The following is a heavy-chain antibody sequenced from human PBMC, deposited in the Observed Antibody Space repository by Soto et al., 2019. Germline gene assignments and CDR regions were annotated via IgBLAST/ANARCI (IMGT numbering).Heavy chain of an antibody. J-gene: IGHJ5*02. CDR1: GYTLTELS. CDR3: ARDVVLVTMVRGQRGWFDP. CDR2: FDPEDGET. Sequence: GASVKVSCKVSGYTLTELSMHWVRQAPGKGLEWMGGFDPEDGETIYAQKFQGRVTMTEDTSASTAYMELSSLRSEDTAVYYCARDVVLVTMVRGQRGWFDPWGQGTLVTVSS. V-gene: IGHV1-24*01. D-gene: IGHD3-10*01.